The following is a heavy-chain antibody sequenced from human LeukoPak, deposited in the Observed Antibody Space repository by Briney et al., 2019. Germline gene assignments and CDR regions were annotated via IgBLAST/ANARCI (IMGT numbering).Heavy chain of an antibody. V-gene: IGHV4-39*01. CDR2: IYYSGNT. D-gene: IGHD6-13*01. J-gene: IGHJ4*02. CDR3: AKQQPELAY. CDR1: GGSISSSSYY. Sequence: PSETLSLTCTVSGGSISSSSYYWGWIRQPPGKWLECIGSIYYSGNTYYNPSLKSPVTISIDTSTNQFSLKLSSVSAADTALYSCAKQQPELAYWGQGTLVTVSS.